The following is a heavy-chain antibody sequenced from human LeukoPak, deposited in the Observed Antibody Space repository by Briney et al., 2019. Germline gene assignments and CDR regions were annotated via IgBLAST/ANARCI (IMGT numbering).Heavy chain of an antibody. CDR3: ARHRITIFGVGYRRAAFDI. D-gene: IGHD3-3*01. CDR2: IYYSGST. J-gene: IGHJ3*02. V-gene: IGHV4-39*01. CDR1: GGSISSSSYY. Sequence: SETLSLTCTVSGGSISSSSYYWGWIRQPPGKGLEWIGSIYYSGSTYYNPSLKSRVTISVDTSKNQFSLKLSSVTAADTAVYYCARHRITIFGVGYRRAAFDIWGQGTMVTVSS.